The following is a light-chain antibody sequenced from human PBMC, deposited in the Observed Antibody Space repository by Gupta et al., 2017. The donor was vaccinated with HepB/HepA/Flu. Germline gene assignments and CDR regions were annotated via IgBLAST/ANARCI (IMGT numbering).Light chain of an antibody. CDR1: QSISVY. CDR2: AAS. Sequence: DIQVTQSPSDLSASVGDRVTITCRESQSISVYLNWYQQRAGKAPKLLIYAASRLQSGGPSRFRGSGDVTDFTLTIARRQNEDFATYYGQQSFSTPTFGQGTKVEIQ. J-gene: IGKJ1*01. CDR3: QQSFSTPT. V-gene: IGKV1-39*01.